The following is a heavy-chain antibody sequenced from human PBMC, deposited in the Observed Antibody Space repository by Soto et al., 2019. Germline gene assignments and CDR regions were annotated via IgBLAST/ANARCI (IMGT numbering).Heavy chain of an antibody. CDR2: ISGNGAIT. J-gene: IGHJ4*02. Sequence: EVQLLESGGGLVKPGGSLRLSCAASGLTFTSYAMTWVRQTPGKGRGWFSAISGNGAITYYADSVKGRFTSSRDNSRNTLYLQMNSLRAEDTAVYYCASKLSSGWYFYFDYWGQGALVTVSS. CDR1: GLTFTSYA. CDR3: ASKLSSGWYFYFDY. D-gene: IGHD6-19*01. V-gene: IGHV3-23*01.